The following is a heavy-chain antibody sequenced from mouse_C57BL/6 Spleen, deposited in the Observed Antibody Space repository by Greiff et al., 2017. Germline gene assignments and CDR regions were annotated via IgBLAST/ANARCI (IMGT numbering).Heavy chain of an antibody. D-gene: IGHD4-1*01. Sequence: EVNVVESGGGLVKPGGSLKLSCAASGFTFSSYAMSWVRQTPEKRLEWVATISDGGSYTYYPDNVKGRFTISRDNAKNNLYLQMSHLKSEDTAMYYCARKGNWGYFDVWGTGTTVTVSS. V-gene: IGHV5-4*03. CDR1: GFTFSSYA. CDR3: ARKGNWGYFDV. CDR2: ISDGGSYT. J-gene: IGHJ1*03.